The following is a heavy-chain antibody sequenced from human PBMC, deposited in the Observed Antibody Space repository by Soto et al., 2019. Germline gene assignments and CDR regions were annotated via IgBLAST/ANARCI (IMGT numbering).Heavy chain of an antibody. V-gene: IGHV4-39*01. Sequence: SETLFPTCTVPSGPISSITYYWVSIRKPPGKGLEWIGSIYYSGSTYYNPSLKSRVTISVDTSKNQFSLKLSSVTAADTAVYYCARRLYYDSSGFEGGGMDVWGQVTTVTVS. D-gene: IGHD3-22*01. CDR2: IYYSGST. CDR1: SGPISSITYY. CDR3: ARRLYYDSSGFEGGGMDV. J-gene: IGHJ6*02.